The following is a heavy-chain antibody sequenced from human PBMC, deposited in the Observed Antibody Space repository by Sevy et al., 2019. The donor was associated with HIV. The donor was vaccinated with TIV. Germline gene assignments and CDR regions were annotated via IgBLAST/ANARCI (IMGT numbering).Heavy chain of an antibody. D-gene: IGHD3-10*01. CDR3: ARLPDSGSYFSGARYYFDY. Sequence: GESLKISCKGSGYSFSSYWIGWVRQMPGKGLEWMGIIYPGDSDTRYSPSFQGYITISADKSISTAYLQWSSLKASDTAMYYCARLPDSGSYFSGARYYFDYWGQGTLVTVSS. V-gene: IGHV5-51*01. CDR1: GYSFSSYW. J-gene: IGHJ4*02. CDR2: IYPGDSDT.